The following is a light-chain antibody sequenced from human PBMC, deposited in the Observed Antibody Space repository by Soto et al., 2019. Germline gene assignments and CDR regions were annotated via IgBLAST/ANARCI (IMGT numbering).Light chain of an antibody. CDR1: QSVSSSY. V-gene: IGKV3-20*01. CDR2: GAS. Sequence: EIVLTQSPGILTLSPGERATLSCRASQSVSSSYLAWYQQKPGQAPRLLIYGASNRATGIPDRFSASGSKTNFTLTISRLEPEDLAVYYCQQYGSSPPYTFGQGTMLEIK. J-gene: IGKJ2*01. CDR3: QQYGSSPPYT.